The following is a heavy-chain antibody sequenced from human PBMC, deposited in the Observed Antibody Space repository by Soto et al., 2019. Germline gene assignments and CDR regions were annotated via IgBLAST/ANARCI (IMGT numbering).Heavy chain of an antibody. Sequence: EVQLVESGGGLVQPGGSLRLSCAASGFTVSRKYMTWVRQAPGKGLEWVSLIQSGGTTYYADSVKGRFTISRDTSENTLHLQMDSLRVEDTAVYYCARDDVLCDGGRCYGIPLDVWCKGTTVTGSS. J-gene: IGHJ6*04. D-gene: IGHD2-15*01. CDR1: GFTVSRKY. CDR2: IQSGGTT. CDR3: ARDDVLCDGGRCYGIPLDV. V-gene: IGHV3-66*01.